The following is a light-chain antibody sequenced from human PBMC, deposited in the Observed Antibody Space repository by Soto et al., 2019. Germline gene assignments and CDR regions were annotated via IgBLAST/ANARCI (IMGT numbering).Light chain of an antibody. Sequence: EIVMTQSPATLSVSPGERVTLSCRASQSVSSNLAWYQQKPGQAPRLLIYGTSTRATGIPGRFSGSGSGTEFTLTISSLQSEDFAVYYCQQYNNWPPNTFGQGTKLESK. CDR1: QSVSSN. CDR2: GTS. CDR3: QQYNNWPPNT. V-gene: IGKV3-15*01. J-gene: IGKJ2*01.